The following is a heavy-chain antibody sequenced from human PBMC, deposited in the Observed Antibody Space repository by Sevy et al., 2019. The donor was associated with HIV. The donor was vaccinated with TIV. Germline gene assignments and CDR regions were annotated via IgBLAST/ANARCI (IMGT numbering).Heavy chain of an antibody. CDR3: ARHGYYDSSGYFLAYFDY. CDR1: GGSINSYF. V-gene: IGHV4-59*08. Sequence: SETLSLTCTVSGGSINSYFWTWVRQPPGKGLEWIGYISYNGNTNYNPSLKIRVTISVDTSKNQFSLRLRSVTAADTAVYYCARHGYYDSSGYFLAYFDYWGQGTLVTVSS. D-gene: IGHD3-22*01. J-gene: IGHJ4*02. CDR2: ISYNGNT.